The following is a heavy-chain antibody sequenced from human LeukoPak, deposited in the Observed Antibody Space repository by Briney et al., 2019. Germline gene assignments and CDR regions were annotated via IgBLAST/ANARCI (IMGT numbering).Heavy chain of an antibody. D-gene: IGHD3-22*01. CDR1: GGTFSSYA. J-gene: IGHJ5*02. CDR2: IIPIFGTA. Sequence: GSSVKVSCKASGGTFSSYAISWVRQAPGQGLEWMGGIIPIFGTANYAQKFQGRVTITADESTSTAYMELSSLRSEDTAVYYCARGSQYYYDSSGYSDNNWFDPWGQGTLVTVSS. V-gene: IGHV1-69*01. CDR3: ARGSQYYYDSSGYSDNNWFDP.